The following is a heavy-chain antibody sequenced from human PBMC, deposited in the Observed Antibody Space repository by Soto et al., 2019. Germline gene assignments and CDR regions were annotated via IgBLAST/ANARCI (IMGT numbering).Heavy chain of an antibody. V-gene: IGHV4-39*01. CDR3: SRSIMCSSTTCGGPYYYYYYGMDV. CDR2: IYYSGST. J-gene: IGHJ6*02. Sequence: SETLSLTCTVSGGSISSSSYYWGWIRQPPGKGLEWIGSIYYSGSTYYNPSLKSRVTISVDTSKNQFSLKLSSVTAADTAVYYCSRSIMCSSTTCGGPYYYYYYGMDVWGQGTTVTVS. D-gene: IGHD2-2*01. CDR1: GGSISSSSYY.